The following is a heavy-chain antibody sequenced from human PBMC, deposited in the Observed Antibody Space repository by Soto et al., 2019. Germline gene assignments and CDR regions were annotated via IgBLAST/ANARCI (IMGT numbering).Heavy chain of an antibody. V-gene: IGHV1-69*06. J-gene: IGHJ2*01. Sequence: SVKVSCKASGGTFSSYAISWVRQAPGQGLEWMGGIIPIFGTANYAQKFQGRVTITADKSTSTAYMELSSLRSEDTAVYCCARAGRRDGYNFYWYFDLWGRGTLVTVSS. D-gene: IGHD5-12*01. CDR3: ARAGRRDGYNFYWYFDL. CDR2: IIPIFGTA. CDR1: GGTFSSYA.